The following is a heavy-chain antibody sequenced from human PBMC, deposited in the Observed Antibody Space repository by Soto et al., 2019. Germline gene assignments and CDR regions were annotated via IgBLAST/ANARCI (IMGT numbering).Heavy chain of an antibody. CDR3: ARIRPGYSSSWYYFDY. D-gene: IGHD6-13*01. Sequence: SGPTLVNPTQTLTLTCTFSGFSLSTSGMCVSWIRQPPGKALEWLALIDWDDDKYYSTSLKTRLTISKDTSKNQVVLTMTNMDPVDTATYYCARIRPGYSSSWYYFDYWGQGTPDTVYS. CDR2: IDWDDDK. J-gene: IGHJ4*02. CDR1: GFSLSTSGMC. V-gene: IGHV2-70*01.